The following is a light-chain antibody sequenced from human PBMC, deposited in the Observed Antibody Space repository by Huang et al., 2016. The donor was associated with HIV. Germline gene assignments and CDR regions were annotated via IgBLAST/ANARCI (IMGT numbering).Light chain of an antibody. CDR1: RDISTF. Sequence: MTQSPPSLSASIGDRVTLTCRASRDISTFLAWYQQKPGKPPRLLIYEASILHAGVPSRFSGGGSGTKFTLTVSSLQPEDVANYYCQKYDSAPRTFGRGTKLEL. J-gene: IGKJ1*01. CDR3: QKYDSAPRT. CDR2: EAS. V-gene: IGKV1-27*01.